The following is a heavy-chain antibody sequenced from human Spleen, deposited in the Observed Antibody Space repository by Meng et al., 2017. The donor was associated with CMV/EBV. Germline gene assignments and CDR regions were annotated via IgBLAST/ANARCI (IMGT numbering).Heavy chain of an antibody. CDR3: ARDPRYCSSTSCSADAFDI. CDR1: GFTFSSYW. V-gene: IGHV3-7*01. D-gene: IGHD2-2*01. Sequence: GESLKISCAASGFTFSSYWMSWVRQAPGKGLEWVANIKQDGSEKYYVDSVKGRFTISRDNAKNSLYLQMNSLRAEDTAVYYCARDPRYCSSTSCSADAFDIWGQGTMVTVSS. CDR2: IKQDGSEK. J-gene: IGHJ3*02.